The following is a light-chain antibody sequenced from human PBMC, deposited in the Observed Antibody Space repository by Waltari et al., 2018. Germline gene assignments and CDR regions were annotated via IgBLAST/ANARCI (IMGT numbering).Light chain of an antibody. J-gene: IGKJ3*01. Sequence: EIVLTQSPGTLSLSPGERATLSCRTSQSVSSTYLAWYQQKPGQAPRLLIHGASSRVTGLPDRFSGSVSGTDFTLTISRLGPEDFAVYYCQQYGSSPVTFGPGTKVDIK. CDR3: QQYGSSPVT. CDR2: GAS. V-gene: IGKV3-20*01. CDR1: QSVSSTY.